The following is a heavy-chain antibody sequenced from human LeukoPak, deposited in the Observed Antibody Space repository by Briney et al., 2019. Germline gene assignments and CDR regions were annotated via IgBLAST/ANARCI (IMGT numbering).Heavy chain of an antibody. CDR2: IRYDGSNE. Sequence: GSLRLSFVASGFTFSSYGIHWVRQAPGKGLGWVTFIRYDGSNEYYADSVKGRFTISRDNSKSTLYLQMNSLRDEDTAVYYCARGIYSGWYFDYWGQGTLVSVSS. CDR1: GFTFSSYG. CDR3: ARGIYSGWYFDY. J-gene: IGHJ4*02. V-gene: IGHV3-30*02. D-gene: IGHD6-19*01.